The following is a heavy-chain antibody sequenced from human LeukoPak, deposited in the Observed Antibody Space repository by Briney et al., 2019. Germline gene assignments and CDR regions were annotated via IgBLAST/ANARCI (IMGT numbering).Heavy chain of an antibody. CDR2: ISWNSGSI. V-gene: IGHV3-9*01. CDR1: GFTFDDYA. CDR3: AKDILAREWRSQLLQPEFGY. J-gene: IGHJ4*02. D-gene: IGHD2-2*01. Sequence: GRSLRLSCAASGFTFDDYAMHWVRQAPGKGLEWVSGISWNSGSIGYADSVKGRFTISRDNAKNSLYLHMNSLRAEDTALYYCAKDILAREWRSQLLQPEFGYWGQGTLVTVSS.